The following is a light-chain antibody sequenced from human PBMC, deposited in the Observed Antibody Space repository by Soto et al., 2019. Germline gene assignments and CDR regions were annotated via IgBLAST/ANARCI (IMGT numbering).Light chain of an antibody. Sequence: EIMMPRSPATLSVSPGERATLSCRAGQSVSSNLAWYHQKPGQAPRLLIYGASTRATDIPARFSGSGSGTEFTLTISSMQSEDLAVYYCQQYNNCPLTFGGGTKVDXK. CDR2: GAS. CDR3: QQYNNCPLT. J-gene: IGKJ4*01. CDR1: QSVSSN. V-gene: IGKV3-15*01.